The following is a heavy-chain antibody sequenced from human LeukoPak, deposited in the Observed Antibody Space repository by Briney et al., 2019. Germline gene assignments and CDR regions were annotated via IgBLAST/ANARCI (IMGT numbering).Heavy chain of an antibody. J-gene: IGHJ4*02. D-gene: IGHD6-19*01. CDR1: GGSFSGYY. Sequence: SETLSLTCAVYGGSFSGYYWSRIRQPPGKGLEWIGEINHSGSTNYNPSLKSRVTISVDTSKNQFSLKLSSVTAADTAVYYCAATYSSGWYIGSYFDYWGQGTLVTVSS. V-gene: IGHV4-34*01. CDR2: INHSGST. CDR3: AATYSSGWYIGSYFDY.